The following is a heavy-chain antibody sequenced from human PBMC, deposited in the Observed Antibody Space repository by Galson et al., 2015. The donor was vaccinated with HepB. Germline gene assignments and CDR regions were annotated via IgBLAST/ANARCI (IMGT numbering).Heavy chain of an antibody. D-gene: IGHD3-10*01. Sequence: LSCAASGFTFSDFYMSWLRQAPGKGPEWISHISGDGVTKKYADSVRGRFTIYRDNAKNSLFLQMYSLRAEDTAVYYCARSAGWFDPWGQGTLVTVS. CDR3: ARSAGWFDP. V-gene: IGHV3-11*01. CDR2: ISGDGVTK. CDR1: GFTFSDFY. J-gene: IGHJ5*01.